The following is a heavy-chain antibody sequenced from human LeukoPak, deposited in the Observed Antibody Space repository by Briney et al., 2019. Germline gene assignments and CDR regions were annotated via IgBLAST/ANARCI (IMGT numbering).Heavy chain of an antibody. CDR1: GYTFTSYY. D-gene: IGHD2-15*01. V-gene: IGHV1-46*01. CDR3: ARVCRVNYFDY. J-gene: IGHJ4*02. CDR2: INPSGGST. Sequence: ASVKVSCKASGYTFTSYYMHWVRQAPGQGLEWMGIINPSGGSTSYAQKFQGRVTMTRDVSTSTVYMELSSLRSEDTAVYYCARVCRVNYFDYWGQGTLVTVSS.